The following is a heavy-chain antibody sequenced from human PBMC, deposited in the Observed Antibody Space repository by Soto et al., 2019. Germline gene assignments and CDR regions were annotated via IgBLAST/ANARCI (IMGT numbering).Heavy chain of an antibody. CDR2: IYYSGST. CDR3: ARRWGRSFDY. J-gene: IGHJ4*02. CDR1: GFSSSSYY. D-gene: IGHD2-15*01. Sequence: PLETLSLTCTFSGFSSSSYYWILIRQPPGKGLEWIGYIYYSGSTNYNPSLKSRVTISVDTSKNQFSLKLSSVTAADTAVYYCARRWGRSFDYWGQGTLVTVSS. V-gene: IGHV4-59*08.